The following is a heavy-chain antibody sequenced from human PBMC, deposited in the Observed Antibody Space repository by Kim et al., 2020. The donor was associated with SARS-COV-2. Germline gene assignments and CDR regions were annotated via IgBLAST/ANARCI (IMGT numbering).Heavy chain of an antibody. V-gene: IGHV1-24*01. D-gene: IGHD6-6*01. J-gene: IGHJ6*03. Sequence: AQKFQGRVTMTEDTSTDTAYMELSSLRSEDTAVYYCATRPRPYYYYYMDVWGKGTTVTVSS. CDR3: ATRPRPYYYYYMDV.